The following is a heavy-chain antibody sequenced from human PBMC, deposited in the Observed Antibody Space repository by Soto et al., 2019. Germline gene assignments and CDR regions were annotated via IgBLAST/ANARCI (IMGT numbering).Heavy chain of an antibody. Sequence: LSLTCIVPGGSISSGGYYWSWIRQHPGKGLEWIGYIYYSGSTYYNPSLKSRVTISVDTSKNQFSLKLSSVTAADTAVYYCARGVATTGKNWFDPWGQGTLVTVSS. D-gene: IGHD5-12*01. CDR1: GGSISSGGYY. CDR2: IYYSGST. V-gene: IGHV4-31*03. J-gene: IGHJ5*02. CDR3: ARGVATTGKNWFDP.